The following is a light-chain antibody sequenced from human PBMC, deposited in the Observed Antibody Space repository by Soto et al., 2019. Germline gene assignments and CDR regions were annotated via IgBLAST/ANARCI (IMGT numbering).Light chain of an antibody. Sequence: VLMTQSPLSLPVTPGEPASISCRSSQSLLHSNGYNYLDWYLQKPGQSPQLLIYLGSNRASGVPDRFSGSGSGTDFTLKISRVEAEDVGVYYCMQALQTPYTFGGGTKVDI. CDR2: LGS. J-gene: IGKJ4*01. V-gene: IGKV2-28*01. CDR3: MQALQTPYT. CDR1: QSLLHSNGYNY.